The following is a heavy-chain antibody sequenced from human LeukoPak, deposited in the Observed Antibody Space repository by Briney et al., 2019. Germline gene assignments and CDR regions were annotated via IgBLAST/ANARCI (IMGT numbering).Heavy chain of an antibody. V-gene: IGHV4-31*03. CDR2: IYYSGST. D-gene: IGHD5-12*01. J-gene: IGHJ5*02. CDR3: ARGPKRGYSGYGQTNWFDP. CDR1: GGSISSGGYY. Sequence: SETLSLTCTVSGGSISSGGYYWSWIRQHPGKGLEWIGYIYYSGSTYYNPSLKSRVTISVDTSKNQFSLKLSPVTAADTAVYYCARGPKRGYSGYGQTNWFDPWGQGTLVTVSS.